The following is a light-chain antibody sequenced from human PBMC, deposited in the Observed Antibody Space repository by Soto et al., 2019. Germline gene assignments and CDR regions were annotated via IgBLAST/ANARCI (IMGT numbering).Light chain of an antibody. CDR3: QQTLSFPPT. CDR1: QAIDSW. CDR2: TGS. J-gene: IGKJ1*01. V-gene: IGKV1-12*01. Sequence: IQLTQSPSSLSASVGDRFTITCRASQAIDSWLAWYQQEPGEAPKLLIFTGSLLHSGVPPRFSGSGSGTDFTLTISSLQPEDFATYYCQQTLSFPPTFGQGTKVDIK.